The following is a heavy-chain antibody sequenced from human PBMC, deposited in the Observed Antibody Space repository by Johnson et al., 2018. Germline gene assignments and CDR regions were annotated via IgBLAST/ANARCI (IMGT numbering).Heavy chain of an antibody. V-gene: IGHV3-20*01. D-gene: IGHD2-15*01. J-gene: IGHJ2*01. Sequence: VQLVESGGGVVRPGGSLRLSCAASGFTFDDYGMSWVRQAPGKGLEWVSGINWNGGSTGYADSVKGRFTISRDNAKNSLYLQMNGLRAEDTASDHCARETHFAYGWGGSWYPGWYFGLWGRGTLVTVSS. CDR1: GFTFDDYG. CDR2: INWNGGST. CDR3: ARETHFAYGWGGSWYPGWYFGL.